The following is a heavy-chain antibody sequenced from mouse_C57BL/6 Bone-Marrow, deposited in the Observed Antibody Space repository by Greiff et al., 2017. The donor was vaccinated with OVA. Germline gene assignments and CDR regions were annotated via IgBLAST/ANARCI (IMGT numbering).Heavy chain of an antibody. CDR1: GFTFSDYG. J-gene: IGHJ2*01. CDR2: ISSGSSTI. V-gene: IGHV5-17*01. Sequence: EVKLVESGGGLVKPGGSLKLSCAASGFTFSDYGMHWVRQAPEKGLEWVAYISSGSSTIYYADTVKGRFTISRDNAKNTLFLQMTSLRSEDTAMYYCARGLGPPFDYWGQGTTLTVSS. D-gene: IGHD4-1*01. CDR3: ARGLGPPFDY.